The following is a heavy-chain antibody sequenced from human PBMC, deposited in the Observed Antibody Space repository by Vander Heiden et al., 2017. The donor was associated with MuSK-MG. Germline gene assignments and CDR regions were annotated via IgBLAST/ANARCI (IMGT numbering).Heavy chain of an antibody. CDR3: AAGRYRSDGQDWYFDV. J-gene: IGHJ2*01. D-gene: IGHD5-18*01. Sequence: EVQLVESGGGLVQSGGSLRLSCAASGFTFSRCWMSWVRQAPGKGLEWVANIKQDGSEKYYVDSVKGRFTISRDNAKNSLYVQMNSLRAEDTAVYYCAAGRYRSDGQDWYFDVWGRGTLVTVSS. CDR2: IKQDGSEK. CDR1: GFTFSRCW. V-gene: IGHV3-7*03.